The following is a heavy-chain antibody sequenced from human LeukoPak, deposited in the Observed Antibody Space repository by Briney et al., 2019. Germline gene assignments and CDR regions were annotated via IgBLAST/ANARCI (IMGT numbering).Heavy chain of an antibody. V-gene: IGHV4-4*07. J-gene: IGHJ5*02. D-gene: IGHD1-7*01. Sequence: SETLSLTCTVSGGSMSSYSWNWVRQPAGKGLEWIGRIYTSGAAIYNPSLRSRVTMSIDTSKSQLSLKLTSVTAADTAVYYCVRVHWNYDGLAWLDPWGQGALVTVSS. CDR1: GGSMSSYS. CDR3: VRVHWNYDGLAWLDP. CDR2: IYTSGAA.